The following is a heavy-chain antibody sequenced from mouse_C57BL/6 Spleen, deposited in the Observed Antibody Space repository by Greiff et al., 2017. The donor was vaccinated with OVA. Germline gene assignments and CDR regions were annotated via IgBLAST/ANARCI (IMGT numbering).Heavy chain of an antibody. Sequence: QVQLQQPGAELVMPGASVKLSCTASGYTFTSYWMPWVKQTPGQGLEWIGEIDPSDSYTNYTQKFKGKSTLTVDKSSSTAYMQLSSLTSEDSAVYYCARGDGSSYAVEYWGQGTSVT. CDR2: IDPSDSYT. CDR1: GYTFTSYW. CDR3: ARGDGSSYAVEY. D-gene: IGHD1-1*01. V-gene: IGHV1-69*01. J-gene: IGHJ4*01.